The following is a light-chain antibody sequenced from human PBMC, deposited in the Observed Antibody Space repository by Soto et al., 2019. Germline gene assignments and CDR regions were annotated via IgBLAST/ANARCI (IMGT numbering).Light chain of an antibody. V-gene: IGLV2-8*01. CDR3: SSYAGSNNVV. CDR1: SSDVGAYNY. Sequence: QSALTQPASVSGSPGQLITISCTGTSSDVGAYNYVSWYQQHPGKAPKLMIFEVTKRPSGVPDRFSGSKSGNTASLTVSGLQAEDEADYYCSSYAGSNNVVFGGGTKLTVL. CDR2: EVT. J-gene: IGLJ2*01.